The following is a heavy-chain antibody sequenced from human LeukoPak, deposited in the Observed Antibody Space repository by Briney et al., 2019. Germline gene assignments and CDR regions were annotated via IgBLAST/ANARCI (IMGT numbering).Heavy chain of an antibody. D-gene: IGHD7-27*01. CDR3: ARAKTLWGPTLNWFDP. Sequence: SETLSLTCTVSGGSISSYYWSWIRQPPGKGLEWIEYIYYSGSTNYNPSLKSRVTISVDTSKNQFSLKLSSVTAADTAVYYCARAKTLWGPTLNWFDPWGQGTLVTVSS. J-gene: IGHJ5*02. V-gene: IGHV4-59*08. CDR2: IYYSGST. CDR1: GGSISSYY.